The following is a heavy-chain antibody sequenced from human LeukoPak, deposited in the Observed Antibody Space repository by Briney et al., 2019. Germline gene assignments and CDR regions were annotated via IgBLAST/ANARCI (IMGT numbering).Heavy chain of an antibody. Sequence: SETLSLTCTVSGGSISSSSYYWGWIRQPPGKGLEWIGSIYYSGSTYYNPSLKSRVTISVDTSKNQFSLKLSSVTAADTAVYYCVRGTAMATGAFDIWGQGTMVIVSS. CDR2: IYYSGST. D-gene: IGHD5-18*01. CDR1: GGSISSSSYY. CDR3: VRGTAMATGAFDI. V-gene: IGHV4-39*01. J-gene: IGHJ3*02.